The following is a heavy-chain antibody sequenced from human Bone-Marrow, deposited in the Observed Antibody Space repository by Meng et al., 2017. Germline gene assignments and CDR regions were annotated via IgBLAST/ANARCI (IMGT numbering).Heavy chain of an antibody. V-gene: IGHV3-23*04. CDR1: GFTFSSYA. J-gene: IGHJ4*02. CDR3: AREQDGDYDANFDY. CDR2: INTDASIT. Sequence: GQVGGSGGGPVKPWGSRVLSWAASGFTFSSYAISWVRQAPGKGLVWVSRINTDASITTYADSVKGRFTISRDNSKNTLYLQMNSLRAEDTAVYYCAREQDGDYDANFDYWGQGTLVTVSS. D-gene: IGHD4-17*01.